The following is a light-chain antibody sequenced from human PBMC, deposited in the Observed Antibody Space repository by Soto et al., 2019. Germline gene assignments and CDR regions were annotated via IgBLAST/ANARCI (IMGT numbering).Light chain of an antibody. CDR2: GAS. CDR1: QAIRSSY. V-gene: IGKV3-20*01. J-gene: IGKJ1*01. Sequence: EIVLTQSPGTLSLSPGERATLSCRASQAIRSSYLAWYQQKPGQAPGLLIYGASSRATGTPDRFSGSGSGTDFTLTISRLEPEDFAVYYCQQYDTSPWTFGQGTKVEFK. CDR3: QQYDTSPWT.